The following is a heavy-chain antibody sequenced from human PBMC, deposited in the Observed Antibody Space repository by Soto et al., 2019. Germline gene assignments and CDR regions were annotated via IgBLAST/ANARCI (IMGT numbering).Heavy chain of an antibody. Sequence: QVQLQESGPGLVKPSETLSLTYTVSGGSISSYYWSWIRQPPGKGLEWIGYIYYSGSTNYNPSLKSRVTIAVDTSKNQFSLKLSSVTAADTAVYYCARVRPAEYYYYYYMDVWGKGTTVTVSS. CDR2: IYYSGST. J-gene: IGHJ6*03. CDR1: GGSISSYY. CDR3: ARVRPAEYYYYYYMDV. V-gene: IGHV4-59*01. D-gene: IGHD2-2*01.